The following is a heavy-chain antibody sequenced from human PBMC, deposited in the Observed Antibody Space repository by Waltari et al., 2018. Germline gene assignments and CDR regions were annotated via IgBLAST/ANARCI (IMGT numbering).Heavy chain of an antibody. J-gene: IGHJ6*02. D-gene: IGHD2-2*01. V-gene: IGHV3-48*03. Sequence: EVQLLESGGGVVQPGRSLRLSCAASGFTFSSYEMNWVRQAPGKGLEWVSYISSSGSTIYYADSVKGRFTISRDNAKNSLYLQMNSLRAEDTAVYYCARDGDCSSTSCHLFRYYGMDVWGQGTTVTVSS. CDR1: GFTFSSYE. CDR3: ARDGDCSSTSCHLFRYYGMDV. CDR2: ISSSGSTI.